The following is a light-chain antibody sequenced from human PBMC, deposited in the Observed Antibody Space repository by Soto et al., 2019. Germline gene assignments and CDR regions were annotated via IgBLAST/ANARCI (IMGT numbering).Light chain of an antibody. CDR1: QGIGSW. J-gene: IGKJ5*01. CDR2: AAS. Sequence: DIQMTQSPSSVSASVGDRVTITCRASQGIGSWLAWYQQKPGKAPKVMIFAASNLQSGVPSRFSGSGSGTDFTLTISSLQPEDFGIYYCQQPDSFPLTFGQGTRLEIK. V-gene: IGKV1-12*01. CDR3: QQPDSFPLT.